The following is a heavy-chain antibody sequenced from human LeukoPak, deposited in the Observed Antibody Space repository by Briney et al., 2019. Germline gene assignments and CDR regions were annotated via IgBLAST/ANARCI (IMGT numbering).Heavy chain of an antibody. V-gene: IGHV4-61*02. CDR1: GASVNSGHYY. Sequence: PSQTLSLTCTVSGASVNSGHYYWTRIRQPAGKRLEWIGRIYTSGSTTYNPSLKSRVTISIDASQNQFSLRLSSVTAADTPVYYCTRGGELMNFWGQRTLVTVSS. D-gene: IGHD1-26*01. J-gene: IGHJ4*02. CDR3: TRGGELMNF. CDR2: IYTSGST.